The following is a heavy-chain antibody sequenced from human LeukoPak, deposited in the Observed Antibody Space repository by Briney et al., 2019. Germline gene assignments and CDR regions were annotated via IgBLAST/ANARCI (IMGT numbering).Heavy chain of an antibody. CDR3: ARSETASFDY. V-gene: IGHV3-23*01. J-gene: IGHJ4*02. D-gene: IGHD5-18*01. Sequence: GGSLRLSCAASGFYFSTYAMSWVRQAPGKGLEWVSTVSGSGSSTYYADSVKGRFTISRDISKNTLNLQMNSLRAEDTAVYYCARSETASFDYWGQGTLVTVSS. CDR1: GFYFSTYA. CDR2: VSGSGSST.